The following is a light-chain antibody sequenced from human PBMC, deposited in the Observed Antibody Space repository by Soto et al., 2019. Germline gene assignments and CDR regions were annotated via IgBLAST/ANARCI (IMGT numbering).Light chain of an antibody. CDR1: SSDVGGYNY. V-gene: IGLV2-14*01. CDR3: CSYTSTGTLV. CDR2: EVS. Sequence: QSVLTQPASVSGSPGQSITISCTGTSSDVGGYNYVSWYQQHPDKAPKLMIYEVSNRPSGVSNRFSGSKSGNTASLTISGLQAEDEADYYCCSYTSTGTLVFGGGTKLTVL. J-gene: IGLJ2*01.